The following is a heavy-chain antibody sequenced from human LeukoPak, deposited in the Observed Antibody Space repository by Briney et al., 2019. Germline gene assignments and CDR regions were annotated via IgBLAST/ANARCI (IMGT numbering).Heavy chain of an antibody. D-gene: IGHD2-21*02. CDR2: INNDGSST. V-gene: IGHV3-74*01. J-gene: IGHJ4*02. CDR3: ARVPRLTASTTGYEGR. Sequence: PGGSLRLSCAASGFPFSGYWMHWVRQAPGKGLVWISHINNDGSSTSYADSVKGRFTISRDNAKNTLYLPMNSLRAEDTAVYYCARVPRLTASTTGYEGRWGQGTLVTVSS. CDR1: GFPFSGYW.